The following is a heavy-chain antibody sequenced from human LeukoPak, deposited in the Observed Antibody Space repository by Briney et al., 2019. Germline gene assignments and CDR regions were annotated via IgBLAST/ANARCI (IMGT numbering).Heavy chain of an antibody. Sequence: SETLSLTCAVYGGSFSGYYWSWIRQPPGKGLEWIGEINHSGSTNYNPSLKSRVTISVDTSKNQFSLKLSSVTAADTAVYYCARGGEAKGYSSSWYYFDYWGQGTLVTVSS. V-gene: IGHV4-34*01. CDR3: ARGGEAKGYSSSWYYFDY. CDR1: GGSFSGYY. J-gene: IGHJ4*01. D-gene: IGHD6-13*01. CDR2: INHSGST.